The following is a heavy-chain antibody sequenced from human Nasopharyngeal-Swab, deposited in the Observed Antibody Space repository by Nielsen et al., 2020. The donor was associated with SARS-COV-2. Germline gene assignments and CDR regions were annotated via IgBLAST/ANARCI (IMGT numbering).Heavy chain of an antibody. J-gene: IGHJ4*02. CDR1: GDSISSSNW. Sequence: SETLSLTCGVSGDSISSSNWWRWVRQPPGKGLEWIGEIYRSASTNYNPSLKSRITISVDKSKNQFSLKLISVTAADTAVYYCARREWLQFDYWGPGILVTVSS. CDR2: IYRSAST. D-gene: IGHD5-24*01. CDR3: ARREWLQFDY. V-gene: IGHV4-4*02.